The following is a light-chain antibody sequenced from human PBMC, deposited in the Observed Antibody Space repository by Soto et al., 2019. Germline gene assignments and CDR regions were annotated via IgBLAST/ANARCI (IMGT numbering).Light chain of an antibody. CDR1: QSISSY. CDR3: QQNYSPPLS. V-gene: IGKV1-39*01. Sequence: DIQMTQSPSSLSASVGDRVTITCRASQSISSYVSWFQQKAGEAPRLLMYSASSLPSGVPSRFIGSGSGTAFTLTISSLQPEDFATYYCQQNYSPPLSFGGGTKVEI. J-gene: IGKJ4*01. CDR2: SAS.